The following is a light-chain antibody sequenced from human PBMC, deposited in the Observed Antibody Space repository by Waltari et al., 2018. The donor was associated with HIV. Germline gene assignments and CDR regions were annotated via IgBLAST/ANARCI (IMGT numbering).Light chain of an antibody. CDR1: RSDVGGYNL. CDR3: CAYAGSTTYVI. CDR2: EVS. J-gene: IGLJ2*01. V-gene: IGLV2-23*02. Sequence: QSALTQPASVSGSPGHSITISCTGTRSDVGGYNLVPWYQQHPGKAPKLMIYEVSKRPSGVSNRFSGSKSGNTASLTISGLQAEDEADYYCCAYAGSTTYVIFGGGTKLTVL.